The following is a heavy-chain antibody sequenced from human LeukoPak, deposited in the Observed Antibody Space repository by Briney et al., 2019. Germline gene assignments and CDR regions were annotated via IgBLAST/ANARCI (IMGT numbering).Heavy chain of an antibody. CDR2: INHSGST. CDR1: GGSFSGYC. Sequence: SETLSLTCAVYGGSFSGYCWSWIRQPPGKGLEWIGEINHSGSTNYNPSLKSRVTISVDTSQNRFSLKVNSVTAAETAVYYCARVSARGGYGDDYFDYWGQGTLVTVSS. CDR3: ARVSARGGYGDDYFDY. D-gene: IGHD4-17*01. V-gene: IGHV4-34*01. J-gene: IGHJ4*02.